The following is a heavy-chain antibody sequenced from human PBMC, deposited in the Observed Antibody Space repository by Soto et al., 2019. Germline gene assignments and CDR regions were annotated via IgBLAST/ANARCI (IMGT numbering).Heavy chain of an antibody. CDR1: GGTFSSYA. J-gene: IGHJ6*02. CDR2: IIRIFGTA. Sequence: QVQLVQSGAEVKKPGSSVKVSCKASGGTFSSYAISWVRQAPGQGLEWMGGIIRIFGTADYAQKSQGRLTITADESTSTAYMELSSLRSEDTAVYYCATPPAGYYYYGMDVWGQGTTVTVSS. V-gene: IGHV1-69*12. CDR3: ATPPAGYYYYGMDV.